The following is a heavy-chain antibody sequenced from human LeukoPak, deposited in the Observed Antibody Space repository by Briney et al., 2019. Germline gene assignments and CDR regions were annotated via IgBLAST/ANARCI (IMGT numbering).Heavy chain of an antibody. CDR3: ARRGGYCSSTSCYAADYYFDY. CDR1: GGSISSSNYY. CDR2: IFNSGST. D-gene: IGHD2-2*03. V-gene: IGHV4-39*07. J-gene: IGHJ4*02. Sequence: SSETLSLTCTVSGGSISSSNYYWGWIRQPPGKGLEWIGYIFNSGSTYYNPSLKSRVTISVDTSKNQFSLKLSSVTAADTAVYYCARRGGYCSSTSCYAADYYFDYWGQGTLVTVSS.